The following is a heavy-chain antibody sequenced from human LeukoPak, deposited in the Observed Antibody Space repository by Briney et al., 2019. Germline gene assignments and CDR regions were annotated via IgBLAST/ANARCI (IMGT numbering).Heavy chain of an antibody. V-gene: IGHV4-61*02. CDR3: ARVLAPITIFGVVIISGAFDI. CDR1: GDSISSGYYY. CDR2: IYASGST. Sequence: PSETLSLTCTVSGDSISSGYYYWSWIRQPAGKGLEWIGRIYASGSTNYNPSLKTRVTISVDMSKNQFSLELSSVTAADTAVYYCARVLAPITIFGVVIISGAFDIWGQGTMVTVSS. J-gene: IGHJ3*02. D-gene: IGHD3-3*01.